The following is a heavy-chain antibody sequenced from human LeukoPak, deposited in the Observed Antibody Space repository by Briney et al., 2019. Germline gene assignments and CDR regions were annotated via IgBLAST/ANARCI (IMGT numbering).Heavy chain of an antibody. V-gene: IGHV3-74*01. CDR2: IDEDGETI. CDR1: GFTFNSYG. Sequence: GGSLRLSCAASGFTFNSYGMRWVRQAPGKGLVWVSRIDEDGETIDYADSVKGRLTISRDNAKDTLYLQMSSLRDEDTAVYYCVSDLCGGDDQWGRGTLVTVSS. CDR3: VSDLCGGDDQ. D-gene: IGHD3-3*01. J-gene: IGHJ5*02.